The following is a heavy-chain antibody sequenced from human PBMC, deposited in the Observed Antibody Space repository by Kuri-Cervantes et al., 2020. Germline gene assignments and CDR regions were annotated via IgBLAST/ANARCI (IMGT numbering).Heavy chain of an antibody. Sequence: GGSLRLSCAASGFTFSSYAMHWVRQAPGKGLEWVAVISYGGSNKYYADSVKGRFTISRDNSKNTLYLQMNSLRAEDTAVYYCARDTGTAMAEFGGFDYWGQGTLVTVSS. CDR1: GFTFSSYA. J-gene: IGHJ4*02. CDR2: ISYGGSNK. V-gene: IGHV3-30*07. D-gene: IGHD5-18*01. CDR3: ARDTGTAMAEFGGFDY.